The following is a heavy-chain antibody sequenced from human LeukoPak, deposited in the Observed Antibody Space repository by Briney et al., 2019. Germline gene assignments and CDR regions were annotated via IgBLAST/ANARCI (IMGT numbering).Heavy chain of an antibody. D-gene: IGHD1-26*01. CDR2: INPNSGGT. Sequence: ASVKVSCKASGYTCTGYYMHWVRQAPGQGLEWMGWINPNSGGTNYAQDFHGRVTMTRDTSISTAYMELSGLRSDETDVYYCARAGYSGNLAWGQGTLVTVSS. J-gene: IGHJ5*02. V-gene: IGHV1-2*02. CDR1: GYTCTGYY. CDR3: ARAGYSGNLA.